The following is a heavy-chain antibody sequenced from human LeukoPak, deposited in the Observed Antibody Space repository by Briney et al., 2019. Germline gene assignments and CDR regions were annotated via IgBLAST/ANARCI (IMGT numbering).Heavy chain of an antibody. Sequence: PGGSLRLSCAASGFTVSSDYMSWVRQAPGKGLEWVSIIYSGGDTYYADSVKGRFTISRDNSKNTLYLQMNSLRAEDTAVYYCAKPSIPYGSGSYYFDYWGQGTLVTISS. CDR2: IYSGGDT. V-gene: IGHV3-66*02. J-gene: IGHJ4*02. CDR1: GFTVSSDY. CDR3: AKPSIPYGSGSYYFDY. D-gene: IGHD3-10*01.